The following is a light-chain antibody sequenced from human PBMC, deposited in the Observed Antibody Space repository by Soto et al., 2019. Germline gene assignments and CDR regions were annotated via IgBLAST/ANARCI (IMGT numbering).Light chain of an antibody. CDR1: QFINNY. CDR3: LQHHSYPRT. V-gene: IGKV1-17*03. J-gene: IGKJ1*01. Sequence: DIQMTQSPSAMSASVGDRVTITCRASQFINNYLAWFQQKPGEVPKRLIYAASSLQSGVPSRFSGSGSGTEFTLTISSLQPEDFATYYCLQHHSYPRTFGQGTKVEIK. CDR2: AAS.